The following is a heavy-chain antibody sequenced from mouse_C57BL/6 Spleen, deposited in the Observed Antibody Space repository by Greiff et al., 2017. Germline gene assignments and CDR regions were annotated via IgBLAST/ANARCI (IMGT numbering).Heavy chain of an antibody. D-gene: IGHD2-2*01. CDR3: ARQSGYDESAWFAY. CDR1: GYTFSSYG. CDR2: ISSGGCYT. J-gene: IGHJ3*01. V-gene: IGHV5-6*01. Sequence: EVQLVESGGDLVKPGGSLKLSCEASGYTFSSYGMSWVRQTPDKRLEWVATISSGGCYTYYPDSVKGRFTISRDNANTTLYLQMSSLKSEDTAMYYCARQSGYDESAWFAYWGQGTLVTVSA.